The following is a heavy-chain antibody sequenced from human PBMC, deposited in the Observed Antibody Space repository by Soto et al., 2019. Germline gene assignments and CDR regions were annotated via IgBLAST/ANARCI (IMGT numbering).Heavy chain of an antibody. CDR3: ATNGGYTTSSDYYFDY. CDR2: IWYDGTRD. CDR1: VYTFINYG. Sequence: GWSLRLSCASSVYTFINYGMHWVRQAPGTGLEWVAFIWYDGTRDSYKDSVKGRFTISRDNSKNMVYLHMNSLRPEDTALYYCATNGGYTTSSDYYFDYWGQGALVTVSS. J-gene: IGHJ4*02. D-gene: IGHD6-13*01. V-gene: IGHV3-30*02.